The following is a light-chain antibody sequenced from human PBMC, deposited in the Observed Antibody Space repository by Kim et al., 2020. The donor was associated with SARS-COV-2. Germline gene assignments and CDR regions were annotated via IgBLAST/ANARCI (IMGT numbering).Light chain of an antibody. CDR2: QDN. V-gene: IGLV3-1*01. J-gene: IGLJ3*02. Sequence: PGQTAMITCPGYEWGDKYVCWYRQKPGQSPVLVIYQDNKWPSGIPGRFSGSNSGNTATLTISGTQALDEAVYYCQAWDRRTSTWVFGGGTKLTVL. CDR1: EWGDKY. CDR3: QAWDRRTSTWV.